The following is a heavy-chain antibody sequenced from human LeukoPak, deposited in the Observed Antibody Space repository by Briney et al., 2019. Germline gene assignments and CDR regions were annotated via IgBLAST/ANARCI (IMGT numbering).Heavy chain of an antibody. D-gene: IGHD3-22*01. J-gene: IGHJ3*02. V-gene: IGHV4-59*08. CDR3: ARQMIGNAFDI. CDR2: IYYSGST. Sequence: TSETLSLTCTVSGGSISSYYWSWIRQPPGKGLEWIGYIYYSGSTNYNPSLKSRVTISVDTSKNQFSLKLSSVTAADTAVYYCARQMIGNAFDIWGQGTMVTVSS. CDR1: GGSISSYY.